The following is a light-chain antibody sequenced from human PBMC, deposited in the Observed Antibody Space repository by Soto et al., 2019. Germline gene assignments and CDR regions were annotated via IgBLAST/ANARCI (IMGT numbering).Light chain of an antibody. V-gene: IGKV1-16*01. CDR2: AAS. CDR3: QQYNSYSSWT. Sequence: DLQMTQSPSSLSASVGDRVTITCRASQGVSNYLAWYQQKPGKAPKLLIYAASTLQSGVPSRFSGSGSGTDFTLTISCLQSEDFATYYCQQYNSYSSWTFGQGTKVDIK. CDR1: QGVSNY. J-gene: IGKJ1*01.